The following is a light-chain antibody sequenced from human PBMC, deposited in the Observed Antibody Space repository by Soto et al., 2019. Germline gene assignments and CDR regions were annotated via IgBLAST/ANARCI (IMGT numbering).Light chain of an antibody. Sequence: QSVLTQPAPVSGPPGQSIVISCNGSRSGVGSYYLVSWYLQYPGKAPKVIIFEGTKRPSGVSDRFSGSKSGNTASLTISGLQTEDEADYYCCSYARSRPYVLGPGTKVTVL. CDR3: CSYARSRPYV. J-gene: IGLJ1*01. CDR2: EGT. V-gene: IGLV2-23*01. CDR1: RSGVGSYYL.